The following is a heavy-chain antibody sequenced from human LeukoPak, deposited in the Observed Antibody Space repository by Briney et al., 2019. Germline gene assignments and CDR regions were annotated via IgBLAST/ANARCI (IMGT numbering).Heavy chain of an antibody. CDR2: ISSSSTYI. Sequence: GGSLRLSCAASGFTFSSYAMSWVRQAPGKGLEWVSAISSSSTYIYYADSVKGRFTISRDDAKNSLYLQMDSLRAEDTAVYYCARGRPGSGYATLVAFDIWGQGTMVTVSS. V-gene: IGHV3-21*01. CDR3: ARGRPGSGYATLVAFDI. CDR1: GFTFSSYA. D-gene: IGHD5-12*01. J-gene: IGHJ3*02.